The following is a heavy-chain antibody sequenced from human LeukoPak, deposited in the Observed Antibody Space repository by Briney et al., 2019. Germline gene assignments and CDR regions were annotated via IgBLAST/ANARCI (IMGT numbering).Heavy chain of an antibody. D-gene: IGHD3-3*01. J-gene: IGHJ3*02. Sequence: ASVKVSCKASRNIFTGYFIHWVRQAPGQGLEWMGWINPKNGGTNPAEKFQGRVTMTRDTSISTVYMELSRLRSDDTAVYFCARTAQFGVVEDAFNIWGQGTMVTVSS. V-gene: IGHV1-2*02. CDR1: RNIFTGYF. CDR2: INPKNGGT. CDR3: ARTAQFGVVEDAFNI.